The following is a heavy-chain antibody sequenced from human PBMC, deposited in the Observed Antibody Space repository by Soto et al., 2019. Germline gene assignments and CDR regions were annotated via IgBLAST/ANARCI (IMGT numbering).Heavy chain of an antibody. Sequence: SETLSLTCAVYGGSFSGYYWSWIRQPPGKGLEWIGEINHSGSTNYNPSLKSRVTISVDTSKNQFSLKLSSVTAADTAVYYCARVVVPARGYSYYYYMDVWGKGTTVTVSS. CDR2: INHSGST. V-gene: IGHV4-34*01. CDR3: ARVVVPARGYSYYYYMDV. J-gene: IGHJ6*03. D-gene: IGHD2-2*01. CDR1: GGSFSGYY.